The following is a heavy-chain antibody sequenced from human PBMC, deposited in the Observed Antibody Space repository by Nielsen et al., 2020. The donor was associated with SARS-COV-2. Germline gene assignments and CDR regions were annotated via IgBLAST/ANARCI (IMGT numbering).Heavy chain of an antibody. CDR2: SSSDDTST. D-gene: IGHD6-19*01. CDR3: ARNISGWH. Sequence: GGSLRLSCSASGFTTSGWMHWVRQAPGKGLVWVSGSSSDDTSTNYADSVRGRFTISRDNAKNTLYLQMNSLRVEDTAIYYCARNISGWHWGQGTLVSVSS. V-gene: IGHV3-74*01. CDR1: GFTTSGW. J-gene: IGHJ4*02.